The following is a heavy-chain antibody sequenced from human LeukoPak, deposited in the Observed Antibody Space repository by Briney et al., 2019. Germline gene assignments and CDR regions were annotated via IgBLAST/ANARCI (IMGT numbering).Heavy chain of an antibody. CDR2: ISGSSGTT. V-gene: IGHV3-48*01. J-gene: IGHJ5*02. CDR3: ARDFNHYGEVVSRWFDP. Sequence: QPGGSLRLSCEASEFTFSSFAMNWVRQAPGKGLEWVSYISGSSGTTYYADSVTGRFTVPRDNAKNSLYLQMNSLRAEDTAVYYCARDFNHYGEVVSRWFDPWGQGTLVIVSS. CDR1: EFTFSSFA. D-gene: IGHD4-17*01.